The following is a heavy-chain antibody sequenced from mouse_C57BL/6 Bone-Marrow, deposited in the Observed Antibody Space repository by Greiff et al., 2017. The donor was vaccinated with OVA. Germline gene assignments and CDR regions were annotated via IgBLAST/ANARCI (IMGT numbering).Heavy chain of an antibody. CDR2: ISSGGSYT. CDR3: ARRDGYYGFAY. J-gene: IGHJ3*01. D-gene: IGHD2-3*01. CDR1: GFTFSSYG. Sequence: EVKLMESGGDLVKPGGSLKLSCAASGFTFSSYGMSWVRQTPDKRLEWVATISSGGSYTYYPDSVKGRFTISRDNAKNTLYLQISSLKSEDTAMDHGARRDGYYGFAYWGQGTLVTVSA. V-gene: IGHV5-6*02.